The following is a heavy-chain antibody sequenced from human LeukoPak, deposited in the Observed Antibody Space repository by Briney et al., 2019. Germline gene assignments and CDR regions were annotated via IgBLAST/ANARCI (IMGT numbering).Heavy chain of an antibody. Sequence: SQTLSLTCTVSGGSISSGGYYWSWIRQPPGKGLEWIGYIYYSGTTYYNPSLKSRVTISVDTSKNQFSLKLTSVTAADTAVYFCARGPYGSGSYYWGQGTLVTVSS. J-gene: IGHJ4*02. CDR1: GGSISSGGYY. CDR3: ARGPYGSGSYY. D-gene: IGHD3-10*01. V-gene: IGHV4-30-4*01. CDR2: IYYSGTT.